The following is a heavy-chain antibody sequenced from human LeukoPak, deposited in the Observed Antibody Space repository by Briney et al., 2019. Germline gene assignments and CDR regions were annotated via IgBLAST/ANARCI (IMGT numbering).Heavy chain of an antibody. CDR3: ARADSSGWYPYYFDY. V-gene: IGHV4-59*01. CDR1: GGSISSYY. Sequence: PSETLSLTCTVSGGSISSYYWSWIRQPPGKGLEWIGYIYYSGSTNYNPSLKSRVTISVDTSKNQFSLKLSSVTAADTAVYYCARADSSGWYPYYFDYWGQGTLVTVSS. CDR2: IYYSGST. J-gene: IGHJ4*02. D-gene: IGHD6-19*01.